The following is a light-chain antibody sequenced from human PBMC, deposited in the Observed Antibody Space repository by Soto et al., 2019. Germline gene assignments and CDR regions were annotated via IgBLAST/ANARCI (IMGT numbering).Light chain of an antibody. J-gene: IGLJ2*01. CDR1: RSNIGNNN. CDR3: AAWDDSLSGVV. CDR2: RNS. V-gene: IGLV1-47*01. Sequence: QSVLTQPPSASGTPGQRVAISCSGSRSNIGNNNVFWYQQFPRTAPKLLVYRNSQRPSGVPDRFSGSKSGTSASLTISGLRSEDEADYYCAAWDDSLSGVVFGGGTKLTVL.